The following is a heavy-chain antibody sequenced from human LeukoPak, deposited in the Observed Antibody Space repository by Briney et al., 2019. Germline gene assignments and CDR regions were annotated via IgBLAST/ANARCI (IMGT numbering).Heavy chain of an antibody. CDR2: IIPIFGTA. D-gene: IGHD3-10*01. CDR1: GGTFSSYA. J-gene: IGHJ6*03. Sequence: SVKVSCKASGGTFSSYAISWVRQAPGQGLEWMGGIIPIFGTANYAQKFQGRVTITTDESTSTAYMELSSLRSEDTAVYYCARETHVLLWFGEPLRPGKDYYYMDVWGKGTTVTVSS. CDR3: ARETHVLLWFGEPLRPGKDYYYMDV. V-gene: IGHV1-69*05.